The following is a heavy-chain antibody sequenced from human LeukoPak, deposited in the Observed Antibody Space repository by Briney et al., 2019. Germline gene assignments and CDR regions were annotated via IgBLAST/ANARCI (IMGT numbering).Heavy chain of an antibody. Sequence: ASVKVSCKASGYTFTGYYMHWVRQAPGQGLEWMGWINPNSGGTNYAQKFQGWVTMTRDTSISTAYMELSRLRSDDTAVYYCAREGNSSGWPFDYWGQGTLVTVSS. CDR1: GYTFTGYY. J-gene: IGHJ4*02. CDR2: INPNSGGT. V-gene: IGHV1-2*04. CDR3: AREGNSSGWPFDY. D-gene: IGHD6-19*01.